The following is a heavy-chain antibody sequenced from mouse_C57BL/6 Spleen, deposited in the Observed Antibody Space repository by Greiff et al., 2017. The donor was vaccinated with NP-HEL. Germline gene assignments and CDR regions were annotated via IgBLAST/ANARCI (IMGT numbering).Heavy chain of an antibody. CDR3: TRDHGYYGSRGTFAY. V-gene: IGHV5-9-1*02. D-gene: IGHD1-1*01. Sequence: EVKLMESGEGLVKPGGSLKLSCAASGFTFSSYAMSWVRQTPEKRLEWVAYISSGGDYIYYADTVKGRFTISRDNARNNLYLQMSSLKSEDTAMYYCTRDHGYYGSRGTFAYWGQGTLVTVSA. J-gene: IGHJ3*01. CDR1: GFTFSSYA. CDR2: ISSGGDYI.